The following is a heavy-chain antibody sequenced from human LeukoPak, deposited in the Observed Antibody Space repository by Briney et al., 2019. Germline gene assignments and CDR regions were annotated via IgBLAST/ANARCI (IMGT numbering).Heavy chain of an antibody. V-gene: IGHV1-46*01. CDR2: INPSGGST. CDR1: GGTFSSYA. Sequence: GASVKVSCKASGGTFSSYAISWVRQAPGQGLEWMGIINPSGGSTSYAQKFQGRVTMTRDTSTSTVYMELSSLRSEDTAVYYCARDVGIVVVPAAYTQTSDYYYYGMDVWGQGTTVTVSS. J-gene: IGHJ6*02. CDR3: ARDVGIVVVPAAYTQTSDYYYYGMDV. D-gene: IGHD2-2*01.